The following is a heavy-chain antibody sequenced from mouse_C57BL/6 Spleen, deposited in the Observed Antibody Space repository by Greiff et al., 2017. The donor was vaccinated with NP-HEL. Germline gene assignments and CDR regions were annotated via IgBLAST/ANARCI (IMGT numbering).Heavy chain of an antibody. CDR2: ISYDGSN. Sequence: EVQLQQSGPGLVKPSQSLSLTCPVTGYSITSGYYWNWIRQFPGNKLEWMGYISYDGSNNYNPSLKNRISITRDTSKNQFFLKLNSVTTEDTATYYCARGGVIPYFDYWGQGTTLTVSS. D-gene: IGHD2-2*01. CDR1: GYSITSGYY. J-gene: IGHJ2*01. V-gene: IGHV3-6*01. CDR3: ARGGVIPYFDY.